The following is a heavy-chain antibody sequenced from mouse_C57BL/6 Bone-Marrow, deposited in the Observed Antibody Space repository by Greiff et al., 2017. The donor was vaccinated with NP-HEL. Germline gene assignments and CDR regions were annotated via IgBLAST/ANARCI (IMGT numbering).Heavy chain of an antibody. Sequence: QVQLQQSGPELVKPGASVKISCKASGYSFTSYYIHWVKQRPGQGLEWIGWIYPGSGNTKYNEKFKGKATLTADTSSSTAYMQLSSLTSEDSAVYYGARGYYDSWYFDGWGTGTTVTVSS. J-gene: IGHJ1*03. D-gene: IGHD2-12*01. CDR1: GYSFTSYY. V-gene: IGHV1-66*01. CDR2: IYPGSGNT. CDR3: ARGYYDSWYFDG.